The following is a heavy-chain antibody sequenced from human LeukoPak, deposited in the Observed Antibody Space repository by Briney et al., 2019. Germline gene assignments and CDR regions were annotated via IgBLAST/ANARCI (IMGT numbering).Heavy chain of an antibody. CDR1: GFTFSNAW. J-gene: IGHJ4*02. Sequence: GGSLRLSCAASGFTFSNAWMSWVRQAPGKGLEWVGLIKSKTDGGTADYAAPVKGRFTISRDDSKNTLYLQMNSLRDDDTAVYYCARDSPRITSDNFLYYFDYWGQGTLVTVSS. V-gene: IGHV3-15*01. CDR2: IKSKTDGGTA. D-gene: IGHD3-10*01. CDR3: ARDSPRITSDNFLYYFDY.